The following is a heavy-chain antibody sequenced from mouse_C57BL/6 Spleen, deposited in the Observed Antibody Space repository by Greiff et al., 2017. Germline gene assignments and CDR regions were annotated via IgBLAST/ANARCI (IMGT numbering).Heavy chain of an antibody. J-gene: IGHJ3*01. Sequence: VKLQQSGAELVRPGTSVKVSCKASGYAFTNYLIEWVKQRPGQGLEWIGVINPGSGGTNYNEKFKGKATLTADKSSSTAYMQLSSLTSEDSAVYFCARSEGGFAYWGQGTLVTVSA. CDR2: INPGSGGT. CDR3: ARSEGGFAY. V-gene: IGHV1-54*01. CDR1: GYAFTNYL.